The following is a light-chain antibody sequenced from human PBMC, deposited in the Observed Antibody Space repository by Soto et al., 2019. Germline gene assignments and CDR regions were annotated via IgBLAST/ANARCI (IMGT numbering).Light chain of an antibody. J-gene: IGLJ1*01. Sequence: QSVLTQPPSASGSPGQSVTISCTGTSSDIGSYNYVSWYQQHPGKAPKLMIYEVNKRPSGVPDRFSGSKSGNTASLIVSGLQAEDEADYYCGSYGGGNTFYVFGSGTKVTVL. CDR1: SSDIGSYNY. CDR3: GSYGGGNTFYV. CDR2: EVN. V-gene: IGLV2-8*01.